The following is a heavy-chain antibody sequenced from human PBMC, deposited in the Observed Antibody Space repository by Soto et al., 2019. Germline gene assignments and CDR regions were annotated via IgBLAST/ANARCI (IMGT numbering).Heavy chain of an antibody. V-gene: IGHV2-5*01. J-gene: IGHJ4*02. Sequence: QITLEETGPTLVKPTQTLTLTCTFSGFSLTTGRVGVGWIRQPPGKALEWLAVIHWNDDNHYSPSLKSRLTITKDTTKNQVVLTLTNMDPVDTATYYCTHRLVGSGQGYWGQGTLVTGSS. D-gene: IGHD2-15*01. CDR1: GFSLTTGRVG. CDR2: IHWNDDN. CDR3: THRLVGSGQGY.